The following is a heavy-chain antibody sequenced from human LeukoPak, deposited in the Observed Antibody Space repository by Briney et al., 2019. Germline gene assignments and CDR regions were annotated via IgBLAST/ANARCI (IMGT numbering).Heavy chain of an antibody. V-gene: IGHV4-34*01. Sequence: PSETLSLTCAVYGGSFSGYYWSWIRQPPGKGLEWIGEINHSGSTNYNPSLKSRVTISVDTSKNQFSLKLSSVTAADTAVYYCARHVMTVVTPPPGAFDIWGQGTMVTVSS. D-gene: IGHD4-23*01. CDR2: INHSGST. J-gene: IGHJ3*02. CDR1: GGSFSGYY. CDR3: ARHVMTVVTPPPGAFDI.